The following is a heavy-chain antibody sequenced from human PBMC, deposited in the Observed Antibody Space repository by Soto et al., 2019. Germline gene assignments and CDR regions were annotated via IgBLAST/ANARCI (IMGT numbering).Heavy chain of an antibody. V-gene: IGHV4-30-2*01. D-gene: IGHD1-26*01. J-gene: IGHJ4*02. CDR2: IYQSGST. CDR3: ARGVPEAWEILKY. CDR1: GDSISSGGYS. Sequence: PSETLSLTCAVSGDSISSGGYSCNWIRQAPGKGLEWIGYIYQSGSTSYNPSLKSRVTISVDRSKNQFSLKLNSVTAADTAVYYCARGVPEAWEILKYWGQGTLVTVSS.